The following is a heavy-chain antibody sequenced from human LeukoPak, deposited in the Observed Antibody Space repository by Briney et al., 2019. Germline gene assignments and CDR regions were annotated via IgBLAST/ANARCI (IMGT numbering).Heavy chain of an antibody. CDR2: IIPIFGTA. CDR3: ASSISGRREYNWFDP. CDR1: GGTFSSYA. D-gene: IGHD6-19*01. J-gene: IGHJ5*02. V-gene: IGHV1-69*13. Sequence: ASVKVSCKASGGTFSSYAISWVRQAPGQGLEWMGGIIPIFGTANYAQKFQGRVTITADESTSTAYMELSSLRSEDTAVYYCASSISGRREYNWFDPWGQGTLVTVSS.